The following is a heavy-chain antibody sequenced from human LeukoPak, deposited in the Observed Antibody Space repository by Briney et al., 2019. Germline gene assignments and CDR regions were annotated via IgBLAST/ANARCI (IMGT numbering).Heavy chain of an antibody. J-gene: IGHJ4*02. CDR1: GGSFNAHA. D-gene: IGHD5-18*01. CDR3: ARGLDASMETAYDY. V-gene: IGHV1-69*05. Sequence: GASVKVSCKASGGSFNAHAISWVRQAPGQGLEWMGGIIPIFGTSNYAQKLQGRVTISTDESTSTAYMEVSSLRSEDTAIYYCARGLDASMETAYDYWGQGTLVTVSS. CDR2: IIPIFGTS.